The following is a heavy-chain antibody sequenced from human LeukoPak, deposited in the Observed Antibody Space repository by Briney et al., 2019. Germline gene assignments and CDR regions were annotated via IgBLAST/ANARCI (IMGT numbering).Heavy chain of an antibody. CDR2: IYHSGST. Sequence: PSETLSLTCAVSGGSISSSNWWSWVRQPPGKGLEWIGEIYHSGSTNYNPSLKSRVTISVDKSKNQFSLKLSSVTAADTAVYYCARNLAVAGHYYFDYWGQGTLVTVSS. CDR3: ARNLAVAGHYYFDY. J-gene: IGHJ4*02. CDR1: GGSISSSNW. D-gene: IGHD6-19*01. V-gene: IGHV4-4*02.